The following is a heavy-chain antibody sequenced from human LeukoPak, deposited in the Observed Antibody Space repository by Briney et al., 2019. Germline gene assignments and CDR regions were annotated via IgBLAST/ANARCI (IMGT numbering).Heavy chain of an antibody. D-gene: IGHD6-19*01. Sequence: PGRSLRLSCAASGFTFSSYAMHWVRQAPGKGLEWVAVISYDGSNKYYADSVKGRFSISRDNSKNTLYLQMNSLRAEDTAVYYCAKDPAVAVAGTFDYWGQGTLVTVSS. CDR1: GFTFSSYA. J-gene: IGHJ4*02. V-gene: IGHV3-30-3*01. CDR3: AKDPAVAVAGTFDY. CDR2: ISYDGSNK.